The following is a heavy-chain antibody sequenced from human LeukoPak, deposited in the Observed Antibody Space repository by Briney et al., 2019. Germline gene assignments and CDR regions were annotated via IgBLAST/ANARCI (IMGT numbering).Heavy chain of an antibody. CDR1: GGSISSYY. D-gene: IGHD2-15*01. Sequence: SETLSLTCTVSGGSISSYYWSWIRQPPGKGLEWIGYIYTSGSTNYNPSLKSRVTISIDTSKNQFSLKLSSVTAADTAVYYCARSKDFGYYYYYYMDVWGKGTTVTVSS. CDR2: IYTSGST. CDR3: ARSKDFGYYYYYYMDV. J-gene: IGHJ6*03. V-gene: IGHV4-4*09.